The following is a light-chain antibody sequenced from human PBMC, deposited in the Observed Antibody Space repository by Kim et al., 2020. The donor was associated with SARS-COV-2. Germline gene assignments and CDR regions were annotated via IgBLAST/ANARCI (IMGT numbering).Light chain of an antibody. CDR3: QHYGT. CDR2: DAS. CDR1: QGISRW. J-gene: IGKJ1*01. Sequence: STLSATVRDRVTITRRASQGISRWLAWHQQKPGKAPKILIYDASSLESGVPSRFSGSGSGTEFTLTISGLQPDDFATYYCQHYGTFGQGTKVDIK. V-gene: IGKV1-5*01.